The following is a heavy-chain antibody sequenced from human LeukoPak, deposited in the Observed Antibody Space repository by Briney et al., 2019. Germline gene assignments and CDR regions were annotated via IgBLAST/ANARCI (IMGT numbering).Heavy chain of an antibody. D-gene: IGHD2-21*02. CDR2: IYPGDSDT. Sequence: GESLKISCKGSGYSFTSYWIGWVRQIPGKGLEWMGIIYPGDSDTRYSPSFQGQVTISADKSISTAYLQWSSLKASDTAMYYCARHVAYCGGDCPFDYWGQGTLVTVSS. CDR1: GYSFTSYW. J-gene: IGHJ4*02. CDR3: ARHVAYCGGDCPFDY. V-gene: IGHV5-51*01.